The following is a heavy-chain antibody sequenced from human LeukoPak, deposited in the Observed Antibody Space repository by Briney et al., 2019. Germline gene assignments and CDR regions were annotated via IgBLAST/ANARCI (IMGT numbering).Heavy chain of an antibody. CDR1: GGSISSYY. D-gene: IGHD2-15*01. J-gene: IGHJ5*02. V-gene: IGHV4-59*08. CDR3: AGIVVVAGWFDP. Sequence: SETLSLTCTVSGGSISSYYWSWIRQPPGKGLEWIGYIYYSGSTNNNPSLKSRVTISVDTSKNQFSLKLSSVTAADTAVYYCAGIVVVAGWFDPWGQGTLVTVSS. CDR2: IYYSGST.